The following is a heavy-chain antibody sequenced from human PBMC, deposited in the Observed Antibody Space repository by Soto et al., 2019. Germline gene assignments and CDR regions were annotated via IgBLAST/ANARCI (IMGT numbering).Heavy chain of an antibody. CDR1: GFTFDDYA. Sequence: EVQLVESGGGLVQPGRSLRLSCAASGFTFDDYAMHWVRQAPGKGLEWVSGISWNSGSIGYADSVKGRFTIPRDNAKNSLYLQMNSLRAEDTALYYCAKHLLGWSDAFDIWGQGTMVTVSS. CDR3: AKHLLGWSDAFDI. CDR2: ISWNSGSI. V-gene: IGHV3-9*01. D-gene: IGHD6-19*01. J-gene: IGHJ3*02.